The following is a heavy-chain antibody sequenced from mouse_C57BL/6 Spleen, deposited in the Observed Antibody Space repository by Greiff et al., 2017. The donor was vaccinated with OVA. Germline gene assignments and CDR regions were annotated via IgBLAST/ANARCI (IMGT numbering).Heavy chain of an antibody. D-gene: IGHD1-1*01. CDR2: IDPEDGET. V-gene: IGHV14-2*01. Sequence: VQLQQSGAELVKPGASVKLSCTASGFNIKDYYMHWVKQRTEQGLEWIGRIDPEDGETKYVPKFQGKATITADTSSNTAYLQLSSLTSEDTAVYYCARRDYGSSYNPFDYWGQGTTLTVSS. J-gene: IGHJ2*01. CDR1: GFNIKDYY. CDR3: ARRDYGSSYNPFDY.